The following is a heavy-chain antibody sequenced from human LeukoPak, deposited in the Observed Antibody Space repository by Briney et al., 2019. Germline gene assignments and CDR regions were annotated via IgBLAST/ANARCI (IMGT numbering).Heavy chain of an antibody. J-gene: IGHJ5*02. CDR1: GESLSGLH. D-gene: IGHD6-6*01. CDR2: INQSGSI. V-gene: IGHV4-34*01. CDR3: ATLIAARPGEYNWFDP. Sequence: TSETLSLTCAVYGESLSGLHWSWIRQSPGKGLEWIGEINQSGSINYNPSLKSRVTISLDTSKNQFSLKLSSVTAADTAVYYCATLIAARPGEYNWFDPWGQGTLVTVSS.